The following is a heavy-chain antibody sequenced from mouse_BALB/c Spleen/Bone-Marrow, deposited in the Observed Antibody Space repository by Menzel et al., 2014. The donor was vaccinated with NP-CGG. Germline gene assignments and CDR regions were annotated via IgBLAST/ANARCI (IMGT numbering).Heavy chain of an antibody. Sequence: EVMLVESGGGLVQPGGSRKLSCAASGFTFSNFGMHWVRRAPEKGLEWVAYISGGSSSIYYGDTVKGRFTISRDNPKNTLFLQMTSLRSEDTAMYFCSRGEDYDGYAMDYWGQGTSITVSS. D-gene: IGHD2-4*01. V-gene: IGHV5-17*02. CDR2: ISGGSSSI. CDR3: SRGEDYDGYAMDY. J-gene: IGHJ4*01. CDR1: GFTFSNFG.